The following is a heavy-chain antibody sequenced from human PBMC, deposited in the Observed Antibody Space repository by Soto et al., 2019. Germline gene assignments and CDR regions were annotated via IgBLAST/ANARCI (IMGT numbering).Heavy chain of an antibody. D-gene: IGHD3-22*01. CDR3: ARGGYYDSSGSRNYHYYGLDV. V-gene: IGHV1-18*01. Sequence: VKVSCKASGGTFSSYGISWVRQAPGQGLEWLGWISPYNDDTKYAQKLQGRVTMTTDTSTRTAYMNLRGLRSDDTAVYYCARGGYYDSSGSRNYHYYGLDVWGQGTTVTVSS. CDR2: ISPYNDDT. CDR1: GGTFSSYG. J-gene: IGHJ6*02.